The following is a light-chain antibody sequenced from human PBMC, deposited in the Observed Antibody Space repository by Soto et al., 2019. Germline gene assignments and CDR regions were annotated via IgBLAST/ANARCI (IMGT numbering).Light chain of an antibody. J-gene: IGKJ1*01. CDR1: QSVSSSF. Sequence: EIVLTQSPGTLSLSPGEGVTLSCRASQSVSSSFLAWYQQKPGQAPRLLIYGASSRATDIPDRFTGSGSGTDFTLTISRLEPEDFAVYYCQQYGRSPPWTFGQGTKVEIK. CDR2: GAS. V-gene: IGKV3-20*01. CDR3: QQYGRSPPWT.